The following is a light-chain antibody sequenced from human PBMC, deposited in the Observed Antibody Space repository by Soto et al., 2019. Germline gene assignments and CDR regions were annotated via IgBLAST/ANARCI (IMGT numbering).Light chain of an antibody. Sequence: DIQMTQSQSSLSASVGDRVTITCRASQTISRYLNWYQQRPGKAPNLLIYDASNLEIGVPSRFSGSGSGTHFTFTISSLQTEDIGTYYCQQYDILPITFGRGTRLEIK. J-gene: IGKJ5*01. CDR1: QTISRY. CDR3: QQYDILPIT. V-gene: IGKV1-33*01. CDR2: DAS.